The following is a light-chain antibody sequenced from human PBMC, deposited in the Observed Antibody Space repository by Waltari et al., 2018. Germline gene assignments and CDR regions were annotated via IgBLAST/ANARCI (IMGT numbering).Light chain of an antibody. CDR1: RSDGGDFKY. CDR2: DVS. V-gene: IGLV2-11*01. Sequence: QSALTQPCSVSGSPGQSVTISCTGTRSDGGDFKYVSWYQQHPGRAPKLMIYDVSKRPSGVPDRFSGSKSDNTAALTISGLQAEDEADYYCCSYAATYTLLFGGGTKLTVL. J-gene: IGLJ3*02. CDR3: CSYAATYTLL.